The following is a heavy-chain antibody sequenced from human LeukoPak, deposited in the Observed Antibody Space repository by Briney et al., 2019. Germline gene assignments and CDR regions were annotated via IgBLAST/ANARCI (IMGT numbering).Heavy chain of an antibody. V-gene: IGHV4-59*01. Sequence: SETLSLTCTVSGGSISSYYWTWIRQPTGKGLEWIGYIYYSGSTNYNPSLKSRVTISVDTSKNQLSLKLSSVTAADTAVYYCARRDSSSWSFDYWGQGTLVTVSS. CDR2: IYYSGST. CDR1: GGSISSYY. J-gene: IGHJ4*02. CDR3: ARRDSSSWSFDY. D-gene: IGHD6-13*01.